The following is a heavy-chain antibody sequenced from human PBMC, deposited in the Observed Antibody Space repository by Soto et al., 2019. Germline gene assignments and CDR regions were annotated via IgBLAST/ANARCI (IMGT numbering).Heavy chain of an antibody. CDR3: ARSLHP. CDR1: GVSIISGGYY. V-gene: IGHV4-31*03. J-gene: IGHJ5*02. Sequence: SETLSLTCTVSGVSIISGGYYLSWIRQHPGKGLEWIGYIYYIGSTYYNPSLKSRVTISVDTSKNQFSLKLSSVTAADTAVYYCARSLHPWGQGTLLTVSS. CDR2: IYYIGST.